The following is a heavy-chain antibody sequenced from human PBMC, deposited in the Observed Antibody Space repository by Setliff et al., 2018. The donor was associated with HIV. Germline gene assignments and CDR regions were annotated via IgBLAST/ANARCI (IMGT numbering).Heavy chain of an antibody. Sequence: SETLSLTCTVSGGSISSSSYYWGWIRQPPGKGLEWIGSIYYSGSTYYNPSLKSRVTLSADTSKNQLSLSPTSVTAADTAVYYCARVRLTMIMMVDYFDQWGQGTLVTVSS. CDR1: GGSISSSSYY. CDR2: IYYSGST. D-gene: IGHD3-22*01. J-gene: IGHJ4*02. CDR3: ARVRLTMIMMVDYFDQ. V-gene: IGHV4-39*07.